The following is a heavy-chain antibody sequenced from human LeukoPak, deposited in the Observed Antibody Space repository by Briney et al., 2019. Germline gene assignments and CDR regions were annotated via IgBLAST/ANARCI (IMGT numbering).Heavy chain of an antibody. Sequence: PGESLRLSCAASGLTFSSYGMQWVRQAPGKGLEWVAFILYVGSKKYYADSVKSPFTISRYNSKNTLYLQMNCLRAEDTAGYYCAKDSYHCRSSSSPTYLYFMDVWGKGTTVSVSS. CDR2: ILYVGSKK. D-gene: IGHD2-2*01. CDR3: AKDSYHCRSSSSPTYLYFMDV. J-gene: IGHJ6*03. V-gene: IGHV3-30*02. CDR1: GLTFSSYG.